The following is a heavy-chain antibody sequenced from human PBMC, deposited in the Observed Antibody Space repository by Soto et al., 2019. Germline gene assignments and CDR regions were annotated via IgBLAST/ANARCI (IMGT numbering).Heavy chain of an antibody. CDR3: AKSALAAAGTGPFDY. CDR1: GFTFSSSA. D-gene: IGHD6-13*01. Sequence: EVLVLESGGGLIQPGGSLRLSCAASGFTFSSSAMSWVRQAPGKGLEWVSTISGSGGNTNYADSVKGWFTISRDNSMNTLYLQMNSLGAEDTAVYHCAKSALAAAGTGPFDYWGQGTLVTVSS. J-gene: IGHJ4*02. CDR2: ISGSGGNT. V-gene: IGHV3-23*01.